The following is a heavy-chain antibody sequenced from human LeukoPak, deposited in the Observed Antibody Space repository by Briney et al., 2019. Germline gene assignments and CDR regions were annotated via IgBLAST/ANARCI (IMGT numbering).Heavy chain of an antibody. CDR3: ATARMAYFSGSGSYFDY. CDR1: GFTFTTYS. J-gene: IGHJ4*02. CDR2: FDPEDGET. Sequence: PGGSLKLSCAASGFTFTTYSMNWVRQAPGKGLEWMGGFDPEDGETLYAQMFQGRVTMTEDTSTDTAYMELSSLRSEDTAVYYCATARMAYFSGSGSYFDYWGQGTLVTVSS. V-gene: IGHV1-24*01. D-gene: IGHD3-10*01.